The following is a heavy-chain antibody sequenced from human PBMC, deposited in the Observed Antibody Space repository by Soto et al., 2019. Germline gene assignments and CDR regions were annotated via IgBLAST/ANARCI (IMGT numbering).Heavy chain of an antibody. J-gene: IGHJ4*02. CDR1: GFTFSDHY. D-gene: IGHD6-25*01. V-gene: IGHV3-72*01. CDR3: ARVRLGVTTRLFDY. CDR2: IKNKANSYTT. Sequence: EVQLVESGGGLVQPGGSLRLSCAASGFTFSDHYMDWVRQAPGKGLEWVGRIKNKANSYTTEYAASVKGRFTISRDDSKNSLELQMNSLTTEDTAVYYCARVRLGVTTRLFDYWGQGTLVTVSS.